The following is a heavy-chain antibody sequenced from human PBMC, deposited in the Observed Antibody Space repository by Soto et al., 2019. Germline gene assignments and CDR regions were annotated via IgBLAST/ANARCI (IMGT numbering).Heavy chain of an antibody. V-gene: IGHV4-34*01. CDR1: GGSISGYY. J-gene: IGHJ6*02. Sequence: SETLSLTCAVYGGSISGYYWSRIRQPPGKGLEWIGEINHSGSTNYNPSLKSRVTISVDTSKNQFSLKLSSVTAADTAVYYCARGLSTDYVWGSYRYSRDYYYGMDVWGQGTTVTVSS. D-gene: IGHD3-16*02. CDR2: INHSGST. CDR3: ARGLSTDYVWGSYRYSRDYYYGMDV.